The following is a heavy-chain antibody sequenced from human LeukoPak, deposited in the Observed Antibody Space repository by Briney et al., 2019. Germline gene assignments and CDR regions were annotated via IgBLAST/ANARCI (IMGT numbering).Heavy chain of an antibody. CDR3: ATVSPLSYDDSSGMDV. Sequence: AASVKVSCKVSGYTLTELSMHWVRQAPGKGLEWRGGFDPEDGETIYAQTFQGRVTMTEDTYTATGYMDLSSLRSGATAVYYCATVSPLSYDDSSGMDVWGQGTTVTVSS. V-gene: IGHV1-24*01. D-gene: IGHD3-22*01. CDR2: FDPEDGET. CDR1: GYTLTELS. J-gene: IGHJ6*02.